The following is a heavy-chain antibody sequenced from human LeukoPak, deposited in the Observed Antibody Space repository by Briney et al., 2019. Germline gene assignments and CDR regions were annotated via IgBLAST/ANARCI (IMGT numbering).Heavy chain of an antibody. CDR1: GGSFRGYY. D-gene: IGHD4-23*01. CDR3: ARVGIRWSYYFDY. CDR2: INHSGST. Sequence: PSETLSFTCAVYGGSFRGYYWSWIRQPPGNGLEWIGEINHSGSTNYNPSLKSRVTISVDTSKNQFSLKLSSVTAADTAVYYCARVGIRWSYYFDYWGQGTLVTVSS. V-gene: IGHV4-34*01. J-gene: IGHJ4*02.